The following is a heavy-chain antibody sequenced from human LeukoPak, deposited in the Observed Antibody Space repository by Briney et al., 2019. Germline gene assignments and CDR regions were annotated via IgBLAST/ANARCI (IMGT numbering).Heavy chain of an antibody. CDR1: GGSISSYY. D-gene: IGHD4-11*01. V-gene: IGHV4-4*09. J-gene: IGHJ6*03. CDR3: ARLASSTVTTWHYYYYYMDV. CDR2: IYTSGSN. Sequence: SETLSLTCTVSGGSISSYYWSWIRQPPGKGLEWIGYIYTSGSNNYNPSLKSRVTISVDTSKNQFSLKLSSVTAADTAVYYCARLASSTVTTWHYYYYYMDVWGKGTTVTVSS.